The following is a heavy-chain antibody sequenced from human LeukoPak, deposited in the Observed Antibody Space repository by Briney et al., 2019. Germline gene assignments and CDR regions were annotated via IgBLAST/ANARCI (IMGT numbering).Heavy chain of an antibody. J-gene: IGHJ4*02. Sequence: PGGSLRLSCAASGFTFSSYAMSWVRQAPGKGLEWVSAISGSGGSTYYADSVKGRFTISRDNSKNTLYLQMNSLRAEDTAVYYCAKDLSTYRNHYYDSSGGFDYWGQGTLVTVSS. CDR1: GFTFSSYA. D-gene: IGHD3-22*01. CDR3: AKDLSTYRNHYYDSSGGFDY. V-gene: IGHV3-23*01. CDR2: ISGSGGST.